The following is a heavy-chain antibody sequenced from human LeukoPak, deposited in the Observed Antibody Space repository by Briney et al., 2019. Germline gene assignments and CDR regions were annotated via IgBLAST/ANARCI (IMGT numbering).Heavy chain of an antibody. V-gene: IGHV4-34*01. CDR1: GGSFSGYY. D-gene: IGHD6-13*01. CDR2: INHSGST. J-gene: IGHJ5*02. CDR3: ASCYRIAAAGTSWFDP. Sequence: SETLSLTCAVYGGSFSGYYWSWIRQPPGKGLEWIGEINHSGSTNYNPSLKGRVTISVDTSKNQFSLKLSSVTAADTAVYYCASCYRIAAAGTSWFDPWGQGTLVTVSS.